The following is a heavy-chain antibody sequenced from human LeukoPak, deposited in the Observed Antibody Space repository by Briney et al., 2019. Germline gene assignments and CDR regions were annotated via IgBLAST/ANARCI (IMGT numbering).Heavy chain of an antibody. CDR1: GGSISSSNW. CDR3: ASSGSYFEYYFDY. Sequence: SGTLSLTCAVSGGSISSSNWWSWVRQPPGQGLEWIGEIYHSGSTNYNPSLKSRVTISVDKSKNQFSLKLSSVTAADTAVYYCASSGSYFEYYFDYWGQGTLVTVSS. V-gene: IGHV4-4*02. CDR2: IYHSGST. J-gene: IGHJ4*02. D-gene: IGHD1-26*01.